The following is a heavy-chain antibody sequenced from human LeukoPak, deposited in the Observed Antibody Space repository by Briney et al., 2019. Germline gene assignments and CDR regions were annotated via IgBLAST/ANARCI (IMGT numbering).Heavy chain of an antibody. CDR2: ISAYNGNT. D-gene: IGHD3-3*01. Sequence: ASVKVSCKASGYTFTSYGISWVRQAPGQGLEWMGWISAYNGNTNYAQKLQGRVTMTTDTFTSTAYMELRSLRSDDTAVYYCARGFDYDFWSGYSNWFDPWGQGTLVTVSS. CDR1: GYTFTSYG. J-gene: IGHJ5*02. CDR3: ARGFDYDFWSGYSNWFDP. V-gene: IGHV1-18*01.